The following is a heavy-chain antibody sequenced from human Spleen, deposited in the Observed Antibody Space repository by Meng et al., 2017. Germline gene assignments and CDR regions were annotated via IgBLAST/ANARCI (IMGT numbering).Heavy chain of an antibody. Sequence: GESLKISCAVSGFTVRSHYMNWVRQAPGKGLEWVSVIYTGGDTYYADSVRGRFTISRDNLKNTLYLHMNSLRADDTAMYYCAGSGSSWFELEYWGQGTLVTVSS. CDR2: IYTGGDT. D-gene: IGHD6-13*01. CDR1: GFTVRSHY. J-gene: IGHJ4*02. CDR3: AGSGSSWFELEY. V-gene: IGHV3-53*01.